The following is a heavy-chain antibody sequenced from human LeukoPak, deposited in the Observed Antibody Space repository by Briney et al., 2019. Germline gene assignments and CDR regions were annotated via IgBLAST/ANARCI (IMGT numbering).Heavy chain of an antibody. J-gene: IGHJ4*02. Sequence: VSLRRSGAGSGFICSNYWWHWVRPAPGHGLVWVLRVNNDGSSTTYADSVKGRFTISRDNDKNTLYLQMNSLRAEDTAVYYCAKGGLRVTDYWVRGTVVTVSS. CDR1: GFICSNYW. CDR2: VNNDGSST. CDR3: AKGGLRVTDY. D-gene: IGHD5/OR15-5a*01. V-gene: IGHV3-74*03.